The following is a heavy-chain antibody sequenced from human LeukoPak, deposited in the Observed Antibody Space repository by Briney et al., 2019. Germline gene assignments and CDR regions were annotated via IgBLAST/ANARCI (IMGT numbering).Heavy chain of an antibody. CDR2: IYYSGST. J-gene: IGHJ3*02. D-gene: IGHD3-16*02. V-gene: IGHV4-59*12. Sequence: SETLSLTCTVSGGSISSYYWSWIRQPPGKGLEWIGYIYYSGSTNYNPSLKSRVTISVDTSKNQFSLKLSSVTAADTAVYYCARTFRVWGSYRFEAFDIWGQGTMVTVSS. CDR1: GGSISSYY. CDR3: ARTFRVWGSYRFEAFDI.